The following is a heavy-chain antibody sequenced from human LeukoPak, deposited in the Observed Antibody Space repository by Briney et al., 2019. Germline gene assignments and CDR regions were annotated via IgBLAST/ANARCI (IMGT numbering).Heavy chain of an antibody. CDR3: ARTIRRYFDWLSCFDY. CDR1: GGSISSGDYY. CDR2: IYYSGST. D-gene: IGHD3-9*01. Sequence: SQTLSLTCTVSGGSISSGDYYWSWIRQPPGKGLEWIGDIYYSGSTYYNPSLKSRVTISVDTSKNQFSLKLSSVTAADTAVYYCARTIRRYFDWLSCFDYWGQGTLVTVSS. J-gene: IGHJ4*02. V-gene: IGHV4-30-4*01.